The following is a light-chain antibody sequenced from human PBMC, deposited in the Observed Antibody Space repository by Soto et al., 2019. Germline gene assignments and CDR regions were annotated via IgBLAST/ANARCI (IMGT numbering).Light chain of an antibody. Sequence: QSALTPPASMSGSPGQSITISCTGTSSDVGGYNYVSWYRQHPGKAPKLMIYDVNNRPSGVSNRFSGSKSGNTASLTISGLQAEDEADYYCSSHSSSSTLVVFGGGTKVTVL. J-gene: IGLJ2*01. CDR2: DVN. CDR1: SSDVGGYNY. V-gene: IGLV2-14*03. CDR3: SSHSSSSTLVV.